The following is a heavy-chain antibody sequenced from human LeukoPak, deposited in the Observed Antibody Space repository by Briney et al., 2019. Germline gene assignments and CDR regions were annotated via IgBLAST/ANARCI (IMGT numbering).Heavy chain of an antibody. CDR3: ARIVVTATRSYYYGMDV. J-gene: IGHJ6*02. D-gene: IGHD2-21*02. V-gene: IGHV3-7*03. CDR2: IKQDGTEK. Sequence: GGSLRLSCAASGFTFSTYWMSWVRQAPGKGLEWVAVIKQDGTEKYYVDSVKGRFTISRDNAKNSLYLQMNSLTAEDTAVYYCARIVVTATRSYYYGMDVWGQGTTVTVSS. CDR1: GFTFSTYW.